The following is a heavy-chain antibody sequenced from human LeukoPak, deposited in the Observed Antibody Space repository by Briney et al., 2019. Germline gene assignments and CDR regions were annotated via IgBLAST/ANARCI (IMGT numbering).Heavy chain of an antibody. CDR2: ISWNSGSI. J-gene: IGHJ4*02. CDR1: GFTFDDYA. V-gene: IGHV3-9*01. Sequence: GRSQTLSCAVSGFTFDDYAMHWVRQAPGKGLEWVSGISWNSGSIGYADSVKGRFTISRDNAKNSLYLEMNRLRAEDTAVYYCARGEYYYDSSGYLDYWGQGTLVTVSS. D-gene: IGHD3-22*01. CDR3: ARGEYYYDSSGYLDY.